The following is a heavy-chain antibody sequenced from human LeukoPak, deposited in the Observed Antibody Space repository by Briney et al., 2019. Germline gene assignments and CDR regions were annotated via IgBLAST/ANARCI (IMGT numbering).Heavy chain of an antibody. CDR3: ARGGILYGMDV. D-gene: IGHD6-13*01. CDR2: ISGSGGNT. J-gene: IGHJ6*02. Sequence: GGSLRLSCAASRFTFSAYSMTWVRQAPGKGLEWVSAISGSGGNTYYADPVKGRFTISRDNSKNTLYLQMNSLRAEDTAAYYCARGGILYGMDVWGQGTTVTVSS. V-gene: IGHV3-23*01. CDR1: RFTFSAYS.